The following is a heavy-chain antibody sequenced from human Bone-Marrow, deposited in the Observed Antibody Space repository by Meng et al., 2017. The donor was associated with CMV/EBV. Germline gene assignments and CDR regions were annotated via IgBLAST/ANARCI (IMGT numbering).Heavy chain of an antibody. CDR1: GFTFSSYW. D-gene: IGHD3-3*01. J-gene: IGHJ4*02. CDR2: INSDGSST. V-gene: IGHV3-74*01. CDR3: AKSRITIFGALDY. Sequence: GESLKISCAASGFTFSSYWMHWVRQAPGKGLVWVSRINSDGSSTSYADSVKGRFTISRDNAKNTLYLQMNSLRAEDTAVYYCAKSRITIFGALDYWGQGTLVTFSS.